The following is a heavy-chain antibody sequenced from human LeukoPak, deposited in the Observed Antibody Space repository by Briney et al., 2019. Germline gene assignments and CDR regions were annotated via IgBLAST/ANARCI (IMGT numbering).Heavy chain of an antibody. CDR3: ARAELYCSSTSCYEGGYYYYGMDV. Sequence: TSETPSLTCTVSGGSISSYYWSWIRQPPGKGLEWIGYIYYSGSTNYNPSLKSRVTISVDTSKNQFSLKLSSVTAADTAVYYCARAELYCSSTSCYEGGYYYYGMDVWGQGTTVTVSS. CDR1: GGSISSYY. D-gene: IGHD2-2*01. J-gene: IGHJ6*02. V-gene: IGHV4-59*01. CDR2: IYYSGST.